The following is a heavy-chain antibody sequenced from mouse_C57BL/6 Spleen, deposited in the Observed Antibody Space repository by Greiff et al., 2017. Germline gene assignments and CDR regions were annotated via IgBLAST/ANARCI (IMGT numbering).Heavy chain of an antibody. CDR3: ASLDGNYARFAY. D-gene: IGHD2-1*01. CDR2: IPPNSGST. CDR1: GYTFTSYW. Sequence: QVQLQQPGAELVKPGASVKLSCKASGYTFTSYWMHWVKQRPGQGLEWIGMIPPNSGSTNYNEKFKGQATLTVDKSSSTAYMQLSSLTSEDSAVXYCASLDGNYARFAYWGQGTLVTVSA. J-gene: IGHJ3*01. V-gene: IGHV1-64*01.